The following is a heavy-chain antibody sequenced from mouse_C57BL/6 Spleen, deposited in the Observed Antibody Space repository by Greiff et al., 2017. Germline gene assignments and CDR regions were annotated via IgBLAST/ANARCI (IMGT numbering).Heavy chain of an antibody. Sequence: QVQLKESGPGILQPSQTLSLTCSFSGFSLSTFGMGVGWIRQPSGKGLEWLAHIWWDDAKYYNPALKSRLTISKDTSKNQVFHKIAKVDTADTATYYCARIAEDYDYGYFDYWGQGTTLTVSS. J-gene: IGHJ2*01. CDR2: IWWDDAK. D-gene: IGHD2-4*01. CDR3: ARIAEDYDYGYFDY. V-gene: IGHV8-8*01. CDR1: GFSLSTFGMG.